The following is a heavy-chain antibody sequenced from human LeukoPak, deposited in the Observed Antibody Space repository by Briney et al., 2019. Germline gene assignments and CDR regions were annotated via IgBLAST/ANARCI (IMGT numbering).Heavy chain of an antibody. CDR1: GGTFSSYA. D-gene: IGHD2-21*01. CDR2: IIPIFGTA. V-gene: IGHV1-69*01. Sequence: GSSVKVSCKASGGTFSSYAISWVRQAPGQGLEWMGGIIPIFGTANYAQKFQGRVTITADESTSTAYMELSSLRSEDTAVYYCARGRPPKAYCGGDCYSRFDYWGQGTLVTVSS. CDR3: ARGRPPKAYCGGDCYSRFDY. J-gene: IGHJ4*02.